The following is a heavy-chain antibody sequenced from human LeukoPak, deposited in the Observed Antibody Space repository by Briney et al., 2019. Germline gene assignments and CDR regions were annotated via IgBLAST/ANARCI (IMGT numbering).Heavy chain of an antibody. CDR2: IYYSGST. CDR3: ARLSSSSWYYDY. D-gene: IGHD6-13*01. J-gene: IGHJ4*02. V-gene: IGHV4-59*08. CDR1: GDSITSYY. Sequence: SETLSLTCTVSGDSITSYYWSWIRQPPGKGLEWIWYIYYSGSTNYSPSLKSRVTISVDTSKNQFSLKLSSVTAADTAVYYCARLSSSSWYYDYWGQGTLVTVSS.